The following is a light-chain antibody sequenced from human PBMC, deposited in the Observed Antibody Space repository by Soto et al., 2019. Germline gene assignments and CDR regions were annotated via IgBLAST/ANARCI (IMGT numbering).Light chain of an antibody. J-gene: IGLJ2*01. CDR1: SSNIGAGYD. Sequence: QSVLTQPPSVSGAPGQRVTISCTGSSSNIGAGYDVHWYQQLPGTAPNLLIYGNSNRPSGAPDRFSGSKSGTSASLAITGLQAEDEADYYCQSYDSSLSGVVFGGGTKLTVL. V-gene: IGLV1-40*01. CDR3: QSYDSSLSGVV. CDR2: GNS.